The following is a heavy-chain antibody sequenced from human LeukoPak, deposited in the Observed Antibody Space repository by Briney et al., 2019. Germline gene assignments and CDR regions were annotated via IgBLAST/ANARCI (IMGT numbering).Heavy chain of an antibody. CDR3: ARTRPIAIFGVVITPSFDY. V-gene: IGHV1-2*02. CDR2: INPNSGGT. Sequence: ASVKVSCKASGYTFTGYYMHWVRQAPGQGLEWMGWINPNSGGTNYAQKFQGRVTMTRDTSISTAYMELSRLRSDDTAVYYCARTRPIAIFGVVITPSFDYWGQGTLVTVFS. J-gene: IGHJ4*02. CDR1: GYTFTGYY. D-gene: IGHD3-3*01.